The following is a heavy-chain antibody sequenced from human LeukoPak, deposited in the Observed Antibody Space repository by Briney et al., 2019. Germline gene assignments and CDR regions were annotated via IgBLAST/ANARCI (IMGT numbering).Heavy chain of an antibody. J-gene: IGHJ4*02. V-gene: IGHV3-23*01. CDR3: AKPPGRSGNWYWEFES. Sequence: GGSLRLSCAASGFDYSNYVMTWVRQAPGKGLEWVAGITDSGGITYYSDSVKGRFTISRDNSRNTLYLQMNSLRAEDTALYYCAKPPGRSGNWYWEFESWGQGTMITVSS. CDR1: GFDYSNYV. D-gene: IGHD1-7*01. CDR2: ITDSGGIT.